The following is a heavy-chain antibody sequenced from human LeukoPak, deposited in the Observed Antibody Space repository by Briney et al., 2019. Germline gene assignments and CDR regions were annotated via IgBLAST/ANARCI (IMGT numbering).Heavy chain of an antibody. CDR3: ASRPPDIVVVPAAIGIDWFDP. CDR1: GFTFSSYG. V-gene: IGHV3-30*02. D-gene: IGHD2-2*01. J-gene: IGHJ5*02. Sequence: GGSLRLSCAASGFTFSSYGMHWVRQAPGKGLEWVAFIRYDGSNKYYADSVKGRFTISRDNSKNTLYLQMNSLRAEDTAVYYCASRPPDIVVVPAAIGIDWFDPWGQGTLVTVSS. CDR2: IRYDGSNK.